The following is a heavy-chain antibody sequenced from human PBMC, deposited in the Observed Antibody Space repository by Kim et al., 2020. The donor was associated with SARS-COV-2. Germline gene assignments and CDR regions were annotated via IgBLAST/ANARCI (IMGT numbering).Heavy chain of an antibody. J-gene: IGHJ4*02. D-gene: IGHD4-4*01. V-gene: IGHV3-48*03. CDR3: ARTPPHTVVDY. CDR1: GVTFSSYE. Sequence: GGSLRLSCAASGVTFSSYEMNWVRQAPGKGLEWVSYISSSGSTIYYADSVKGRFTISRDNAKNSLYLQMNSLRAEDTAVYYCARTPPHTVVDYWGQGTLVTVSS. CDR2: ISSSGSTI.